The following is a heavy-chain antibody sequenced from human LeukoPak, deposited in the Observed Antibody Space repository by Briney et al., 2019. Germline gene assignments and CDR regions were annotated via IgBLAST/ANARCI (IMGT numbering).Heavy chain of an antibody. CDR3: ARGSQWEPEDY. J-gene: IGHJ4*02. CDR1: GFTFSSYE. V-gene: IGHV3-48*03. Sequence: GGSLRLSCAASGFTFSSYEMNWVRQAPGKGLEWVSYISSSGSTIYYADSVKGRFTISRDNAKNSLYLQMNSLRAEDTAVYYCARGSQWEPEDYWGQGTLVTASS. CDR2: ISSSGSTI. D-gene: IGHD1-26*01.